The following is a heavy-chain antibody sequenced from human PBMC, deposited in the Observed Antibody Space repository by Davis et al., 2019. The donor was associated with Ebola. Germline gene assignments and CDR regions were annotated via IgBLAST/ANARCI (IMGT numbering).Heavy chain of an antibody. Sequence: GGSLRLSCAASGITFNNAWMSWVRQAPGKGLEWVSYISSSGSTIYYADSVKGRFTISRDNAKNSLYLQMNSLRAEDTAVYYCARAGIAKYYFDYWGQGTLVTVSS. J-gene: IGHJ4*02. D-gene: IGHD6-13*01. CDR1: GITFNNAW. CDR3: ARAGIAKYYFDY. V-gene: IGHV3-11*04. CDR2: ISSSGSTI.